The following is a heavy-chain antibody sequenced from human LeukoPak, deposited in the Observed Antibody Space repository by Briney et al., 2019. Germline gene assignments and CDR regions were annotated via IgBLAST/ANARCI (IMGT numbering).Heavy chain of an antibody. CDR2: IYYSGIT. J-gene: IGHJ4*02. CDR3: VRTLRTSHYDSSGYHYYFDY. D-gene: IGHD3-22*01. V-gene: IGHV4-30-4*01. Sequence: PSETLSLTCTVSGGSISSGDYYWSWIRQPPGKGLEWIGYIYYSGITYYNPSLKSRVTISVDTSKNQFSLKLSSVTAADTAVYYCVRTLRTSHYDSSGYHYYFDYWGQGTLVTVSS. CDR1: GGSISSGDYY.